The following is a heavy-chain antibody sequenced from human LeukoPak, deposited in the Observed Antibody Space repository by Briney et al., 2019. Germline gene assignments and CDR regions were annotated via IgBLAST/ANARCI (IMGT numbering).Heavy chain of an antibody. J-gene: IGHJ4*02. CDR3: ARDGYSYGLPGDY. D-gene: IGHD5-18*01. CDR2: INTNTGNP. V-gene: IGHV7-4-1*02. CDR1: GYTFTSYA. Sequence: EASVKVSCMASGYTFTSYAMNWVRQAPGQGLEWMGWINTNTGNPTYAQGFTGRFVFSLDTSVSTAYLQISSLKAEDTAVYYCARDGYSYGLPGDYWGQGTLVTVSS.